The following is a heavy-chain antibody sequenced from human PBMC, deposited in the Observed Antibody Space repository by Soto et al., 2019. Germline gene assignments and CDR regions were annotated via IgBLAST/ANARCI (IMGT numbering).Heavy chain of an antibody. J-gene: IGHJ3*02. CDR3: AKGLRGGLDDAFDI. CDR2: ISGSGGST. Sequence: EVQLLESGGGLVQPGGSLRLSCVASGLTFSSYAMSWVRQAPGKGLEWVSVISGSGGSTYYADSVKGRFTISRDNYKNTLYLQMNSLRAEDTAVYYCAKGLRGGLDDAFDIWGQGTMVTVSS. V-gene: IGHV3-23*01. D-gene: IGHD3-10*01. CDR1: GLTFSSYA.